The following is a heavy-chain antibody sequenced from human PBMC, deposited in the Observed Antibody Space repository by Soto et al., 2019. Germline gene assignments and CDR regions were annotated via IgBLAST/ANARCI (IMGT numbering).Heavy chain of an antibody. D-gene: IGHD2-21*02. CDR1: GFSLSTSGVG. CDR3: IQSRCGGDCLQSYASHYYYGMDV. V-gene: IGHV2-5*02. CDR2: IYWDDDK. Sequence: QITLKESGPTLVKPTQTLTLTCTFSGFSLSTSGVGVGWIRQPPGKALEWLALIYWDDDKRYSPSLRSRLTISTDTSKNQVVLTMTNMDPVDTATYHCIQSRCGGDCLQSYASHYYYGMDVWGRGTTVTVSS. J-gene: IGHJ6*02.